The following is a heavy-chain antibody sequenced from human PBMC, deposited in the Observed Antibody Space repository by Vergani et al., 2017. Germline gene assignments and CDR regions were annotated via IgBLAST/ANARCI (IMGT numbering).Heavy chain of an antibody. D-gene: IGHD3-22*01. CDR3: ASGYYDSSATDAFDI. CDR1: GYSISSGYY. J-gene: IGHJ3*02. CDR2: IYHSGST. V-gene: IGHV4-38-2*01. Sequence: QLQLQESDPGLVKPSETLSLTCAVSGYSISSGYYWGWIRQPPGKGLEWIGSIYHSGSTYYNPSLKSRVTISVDTSKNQFSLKLSSVTAADTAVYYCASGYYDSSATDAFDIWGQGTMVTVSS.